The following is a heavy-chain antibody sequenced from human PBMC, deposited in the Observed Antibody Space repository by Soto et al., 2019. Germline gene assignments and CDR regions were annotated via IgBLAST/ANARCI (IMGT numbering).Heavy chain of an antibody. CDR1: GITFSNYE. D-gene: IGHD2-21*01. V-gene: IGHV3-48*03. Sequence: GGSLRLSCAASGITFSNYEMNWVRQVPGKGPEWISFISSDGDTIYYAVSVKGRFTISRDNTKSSLFLQVNSLGVEDTAVYYCARGGGGGLFEHWGQGVLVTVSS. CDR3: ARGGGGGLFEH. CDR2: ISSDGDTI. J-gene: IGHJ4*02.